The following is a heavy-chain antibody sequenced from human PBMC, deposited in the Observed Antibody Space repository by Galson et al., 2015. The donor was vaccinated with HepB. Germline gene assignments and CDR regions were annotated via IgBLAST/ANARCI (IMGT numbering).Heavy chain of an antibody. CDR1: GYYFINYW. CDR3: VRVGNPIWFGEF. D-gene: IGHD3-10*01. V-gene: IGHV5-10-1*01. CDR2: IDPSDSYT. J-gene: IGHJ4*02. Sequence: QSGAEVKKPGESLRISCEISGYYFINYWISWVRQKPGKGLEWLGSIDPSDSYTDYSASFQGRVTISVDKSISTAYLQWRSLKASDTAMYYCVRVGNPIWFGEFWGQGSLVTVSS.